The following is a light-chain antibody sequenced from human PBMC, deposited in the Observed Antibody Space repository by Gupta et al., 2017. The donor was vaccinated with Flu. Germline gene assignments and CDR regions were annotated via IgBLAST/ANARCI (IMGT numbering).Light chain of an antibody. CDR2: AAS. CDR3: QQSFSPPPFT. Sequence: DRVTITCRASQTINSYLNWYQQKPGKAPNLLIYAASTLQSGVPSRFSGSGYGTDFTLTISTLQPEDFATYYCQQSFSPPPFTFGQGTKLEIK. CDR1: QTINSY. J-gene: IGKJ2*01. V-gene: IGKV1-39*01.